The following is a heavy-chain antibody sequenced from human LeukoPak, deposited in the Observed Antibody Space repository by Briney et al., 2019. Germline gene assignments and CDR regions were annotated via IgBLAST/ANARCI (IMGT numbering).Heavy chain of an antibody. Sequence: GGSLRLSCAASRFTVSINYMTWVRQAPGKGLEWVPVIYSGGSTYYADSVKGRFTISRDNSKNTLYLQMNSLRAEDTAVYYCAPYYYDSSGYWHYFDYRGQGTLVTVSS. J-gene: IGHJ4*02. CDR1: RFTVSINY. V-gene: IGHV3-66*02. CDR3: APYYYDSSGYWHYFDY. D-gene: IGHD3-22*01. CDR2: IYSGGST.